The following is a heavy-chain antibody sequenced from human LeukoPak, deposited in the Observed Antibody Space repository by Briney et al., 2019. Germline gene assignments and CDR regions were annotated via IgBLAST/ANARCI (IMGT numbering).Heavy chain of an antibody. J-gene: IGHJ4*02. Sequence: PGTSLRLSCAASGFTFSSHGMHWVRQAPGKGLEWVAVVRYDGSDKYYADSVKGRFTISRDNSKNTLYLQMNSLRAEDTALYYCAKTGGRDGYGFDFWGQGTLVTVSP. V-gene: IGHV3-33*06. CDR1: GFTFSSHG. D-gene: IGHD5-24*01. CDR2: VRYDGSDK. CDR3: AKTGGRDGYGFDF.